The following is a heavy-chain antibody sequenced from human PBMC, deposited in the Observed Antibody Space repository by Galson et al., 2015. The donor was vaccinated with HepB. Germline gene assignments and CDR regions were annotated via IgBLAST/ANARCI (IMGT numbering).Heavy chain of an antibody. CDR1: GFTFSSYG. CDR2: ISYDGSNK. CDR3: AKVKNYGSGSYHPGVDY. D-gene: IGHD3-10*01. J-gene: IGHJ4*02. Sequence: SLRLSCAASGFTFSSYGMHWVRQAPGKGLEWVAVISYDGSNKYYADSVKGRFTISRDNSKNTLYLQMNSLRAEDTAVYYCAKVKNYGSGSYHPGVDYWGQGTLVTVSS. V-gene: IGHV3-30*18.